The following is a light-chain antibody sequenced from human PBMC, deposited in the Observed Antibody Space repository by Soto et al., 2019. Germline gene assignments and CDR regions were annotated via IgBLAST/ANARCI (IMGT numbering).Light chain of an antibody. CDR1: QTVTNNY. J-gene: IGKJ2*01. Sequence: EIVLTQSPGTLSLSPGERATLSCRASQTVTNNYLAWYQQKPGQAPRLLIYGASSRATDIPDRFSGSGSGTDFTLTISRLEPEDFAVYFCQQYANSPRSTFGQGTKV. V-gene: IGKV3-20*01. CDR2: GAS. CDR3: QQYANSPRST.